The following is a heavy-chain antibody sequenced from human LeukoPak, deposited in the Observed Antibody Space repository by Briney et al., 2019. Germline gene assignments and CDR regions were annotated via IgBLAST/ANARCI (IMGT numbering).Heavy chain of an antibody. V-gene: IGHV3-30-3*01. J-gene: IGHJ4*02. D-gene: IGHD6-19*01. Sequence: GGSLRLSCAASGFTFSSYAMSWVRQAPGKGLEWVAVISYDGSNKYYADSVKGRFTISRDNSKNTLYLQMNSLRAEDTAVYYCASETHSSGWYKALLDYWGQGTLVTVSS. CDR1: GFTFSSYA. CDR3: ASETHSSGWYKALLDY. CDR2: ISYDGSNK.